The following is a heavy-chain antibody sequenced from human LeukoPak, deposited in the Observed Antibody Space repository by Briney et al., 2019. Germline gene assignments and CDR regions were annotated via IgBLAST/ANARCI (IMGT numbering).Heavy chain of an antibody. D-gene: IGHD5-18*01. CDR1: GGTFSSYA. J-gene: IGHJ4*02. Sequence: SVKVSCRASGGTFSSYAISWVRQAPGQGLEWMGGIIPIFGTASYAQKFQGRVTITADESTSTAYMELSSLRSEDTAVYYCARPGGYGNFDYWGQGTLVTVSS. V-gene: IGHV1-69*13. CDR2: IIPIFGTA. CDR3: ARPGGYGNFDY.